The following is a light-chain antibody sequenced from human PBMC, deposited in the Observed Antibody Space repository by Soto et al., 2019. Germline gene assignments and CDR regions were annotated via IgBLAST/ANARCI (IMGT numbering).Light chain of an antibody. Sequence: QSVLTQPASVSGSPRQSITIPCTRASSDVGGYTYVSWYQQHPGKAPKLMIYEVNNRPSGVSNRFSGSKSGNTASLTISGLQAEDEADYYCSSYTGSSTLYVFGTGTRSPS. J-gene: IGLJ1*01. CDR2: EVN. V-gene: IGLV2-14*01. CDR3: SSYTGSSTLYV. CDR1: SSDVGGYTY.